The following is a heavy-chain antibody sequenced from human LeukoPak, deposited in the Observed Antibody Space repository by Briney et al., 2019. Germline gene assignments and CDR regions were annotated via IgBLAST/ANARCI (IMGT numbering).Heavy chain of an antibody. J-gene: IGHJ3*02. CDR2: VSGSGATA. D-gene: IGHD3-9*01. CDR3: ARSIRYFDWIDAFDI. V-gene: IGHV3-23*01. Sequence: GGSLRLSCAAAGFTFTSFGMSWVRQPPGQGLQWVSVVSGSGATAYYPDSVQGRFTISRDNSENTVYLQMNSLRVEDTAVYYCARSIRYFDWIDAFDIWGQGKMVTVSS. CDR1: GFTFTSFG.